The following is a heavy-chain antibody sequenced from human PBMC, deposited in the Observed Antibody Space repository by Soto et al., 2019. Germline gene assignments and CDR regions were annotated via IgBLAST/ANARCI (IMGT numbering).Heavy chain of an antibody. Sequence: GGSVELSSLPSGFAFGSGGMHWVRQAARKGLEWVAVIWYDGSNKYYADSVKGRFTISRDNSKNTLFLQMSSLRAEDTAVYYCASGRNYYDSSGPFDYWGQGTLGTDSS. CDR1: GFAFGSGG. CDR2: IWYDGSNK. CDR3: ASGRNYYDSSGPFDY. J-gene: IGHJ4*02. D-gene: IGHD3-22*01. V-gene: IGHV3-33*01.